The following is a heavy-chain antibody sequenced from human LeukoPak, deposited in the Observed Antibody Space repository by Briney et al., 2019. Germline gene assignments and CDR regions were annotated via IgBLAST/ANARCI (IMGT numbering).Heavy chain of an antibody. D-gene: IGHD3-10*01. V-gene: IGHV3-23*01. CDR1: GITLSNYG. Sequence: GESLRLSCAVSGITLSNYGMSWVRRAPGKGLEWVAGISGSGGGTHYADSVKGRFTISRDNSRNTLFLQMNSLRAEDTAVYFCAKRGVVIRVFLVGFHKEANYFDSWGQGALVTVSS. CDR2: ISGSGGGT. CDR3: AKRGVVIRVFLVGFHKEANYFDS. J-gene: IGHJ4*02.